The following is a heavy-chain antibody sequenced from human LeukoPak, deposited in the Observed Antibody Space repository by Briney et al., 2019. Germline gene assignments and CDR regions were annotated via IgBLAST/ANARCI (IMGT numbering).Heavy chain of an antibody. Sequence: GGSLRLSCAASGFTFSSYGMHWVRQAPGKGLEWVAFIRYDGSNKYYADSVKGRFTISRDNSKNTLYLQMNSLRAEDTAVYYCAGEPIVTAGIVGYYWGQGTLATVSS. CDR1: GFTFSSYG. CDR3: AGEPIVTAGIVGYY. V-gene: IGHV3-30*02. D-gene: IGHD2-2*01. CDR2: IRYDGSNK. J-gene: IGHJ4*02.